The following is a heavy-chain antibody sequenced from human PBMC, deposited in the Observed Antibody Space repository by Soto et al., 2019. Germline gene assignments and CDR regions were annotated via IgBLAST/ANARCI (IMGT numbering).Heavy chain of an antibody. J-gene: IGHJ6*02. Sequence: QVQFVQSGAEVKEPGDSVRVSCEASGYTFTAYYIHWVRQAPGQGLEWMGWINPKFGDTTYAQDFQGRVSMTRDMSISTVYMELSRLTSDDTAIYDCARNMDYYYGRGSGNGHGVWGQGTTVTVFS. CDR3: ARNMDYYYGRGSGNGHGV. CDR2: INPKFGDT. V-gene: IGHV1-2*02. D-gene: IGHD3-10*02. CDR1: GYTFTAYY.